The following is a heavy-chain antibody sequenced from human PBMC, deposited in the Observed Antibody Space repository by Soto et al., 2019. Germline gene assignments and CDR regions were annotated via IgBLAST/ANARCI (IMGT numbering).Heavy chain of an antibody. CDR1: GYTFTSYA. CDR3: ARDHWPYNWFDP. CDR2: INAGNGNT. V-gene: IGHV1-3*01. J-gene: IGHJ5*02. Sequence: ASVKVSCKASGYTFTSYAMHWVRQAPGQRLEWMGWINAGNGNTKYSQKFQGRATITRDTSASTAYMELSSLRSEDTAVYYCARDHWPYNWFDPWGQGTLVTVSS.